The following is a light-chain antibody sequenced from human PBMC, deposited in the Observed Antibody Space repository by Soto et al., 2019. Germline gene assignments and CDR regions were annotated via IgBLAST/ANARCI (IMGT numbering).Light chain of an antibody. V-gene: IGLV2-14*01. CDR2: EVR. CDR1: MRDVAAYNL. J-gene: IGLJ3*02. CDR3: SAYTAISTLV. Sequence: QSALTQPASVSGSAGQSITISCSGTMRDVAAYNLVSWYQQHPGTAPKLIIYEVRNRPSGISSRFSGSRSGNTASLTISGLQSEDEGDYYCSAYTAISTLVFGGGTKLTVL.